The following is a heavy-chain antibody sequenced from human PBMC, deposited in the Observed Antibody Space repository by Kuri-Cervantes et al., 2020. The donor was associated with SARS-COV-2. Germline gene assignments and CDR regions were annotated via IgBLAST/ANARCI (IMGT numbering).Heavy chain of an antibody. CDR3: ARVRALCGGDCYSANDAFDI. D-gene: IGHD2-21*02. CDR2: IYSGGST. CDR1: GFTVSSNY. V-gene: IGHV3-53*05. Sequence: GGSLRLSCAASGFTVSSNYMSWVRQAPGKGLEWVSVIYSGGSTYYADSVKGRFTISRDNSKNTLYLQMNSLRAEDTAVYYCARVRALCGGDCYSANDAFDIWGQGTMVTVSS. J-gene: IGHJ3*02.